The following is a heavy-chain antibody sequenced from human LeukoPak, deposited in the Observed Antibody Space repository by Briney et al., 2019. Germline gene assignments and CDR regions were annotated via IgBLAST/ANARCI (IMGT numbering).Heavy chain of an antibody. CDR2: IKQDASEK. D-gene: IGHD6-13*01. CDR1: GFTFSSYW. CDR3: ARVSLAGAFFDS. J-gene: IGHJ4*02. V-gene: IGHV3-7*01. Sequence: GGSLRLSCAASGFTFSSYWMSWVRQAPGKGLEWVANIKQDASEKYYVASVTGRFTIFKDNAKNSLYLQLNSLRGEDTAVYFCARVSLAGAFFDSWGQGTLVSVAS.